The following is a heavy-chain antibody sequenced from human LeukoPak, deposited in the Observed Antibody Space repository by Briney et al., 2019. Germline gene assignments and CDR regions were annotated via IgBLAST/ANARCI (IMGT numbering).Heavy chain of an antibody. CDR3: ALSVGATMGFDY. J-gene: IGHJ4*02. D-gene: IGHD1-26*01. V-gene: IGHV1-2*02. CDR1: GYAFTAYY. CDR2: IIPHSGAT. Sequence: ASVKVSCKASGYAFTAYYMHWVRQAPGQGLEWMGWIIPHSGATNYAQKFQGRVTMTRDTSISTAYMELSRLRSDDTAVCHCALSVGATMGFDYWGQGTLVTVSS.